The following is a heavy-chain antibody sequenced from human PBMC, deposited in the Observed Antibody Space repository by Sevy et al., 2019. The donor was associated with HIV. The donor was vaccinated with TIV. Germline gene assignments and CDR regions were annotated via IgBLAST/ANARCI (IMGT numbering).Heavy chain of an antibody. CDR3: ARLELSGSGWYGNGMDV. CDR1: GYTFSSYG. J-gene: IGHJ6*02. Sequence: ASVKVSCKASGYTFSSYGISWVRQAPGQGLEWMEWISTYNGNTNYAQKLQGRVTMTTDTSTSTAYMELRSLRSDDTAVYYCARLELSGSGWYGNGMDVWGQGTTVTVSS. CDR2: ISTYNGNT. V-gene: IGHV1-18*01. D-gene: IGHD6-19*01.